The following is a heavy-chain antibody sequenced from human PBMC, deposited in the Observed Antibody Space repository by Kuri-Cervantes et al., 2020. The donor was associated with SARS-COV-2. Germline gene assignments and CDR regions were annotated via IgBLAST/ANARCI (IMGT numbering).Heavy chain of an antibody. Sequence: GGSLRLSCAASGFTFNNYAIHWVRQAPGKGLEWVAVISYDGTNKYYADSVKGRFTLSRDNSKKTVYLQMNSLRAEDAAVFCCAREFYSGYDPYFDYWGQGTLVTVSS. CDR2: ISYDGTNK. CDR3: AREFYSGYDPYFDY. D-gene: IGHD5-12*01. CDR1: GFTFNNYA. V-gene: IGHV3-30-3*01. J-gene: IGHJ4*02.